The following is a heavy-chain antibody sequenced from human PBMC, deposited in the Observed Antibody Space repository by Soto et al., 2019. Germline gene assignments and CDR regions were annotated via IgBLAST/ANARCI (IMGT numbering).Heavy chain of an antibody. CDR1: GYTFTTYY. V-gene: IGHV1-46*01. CDR2: INPTPGST. D-gene: IGHD1-26*01. Sequence: QVQLLQSGAEVKRPGASVNVSCKAFGYTFTTYYLHWLRQAPGQGLEWMGMINPTPGSTSYAQNFQGIVTMTRDKSTRTVDMELNSLRSEDTAVYYCARLDIVGPSTVPWGQVTLVTVSS. CDR3: ARLDIVGPSTVP. J-gene: IGHJ5*02.